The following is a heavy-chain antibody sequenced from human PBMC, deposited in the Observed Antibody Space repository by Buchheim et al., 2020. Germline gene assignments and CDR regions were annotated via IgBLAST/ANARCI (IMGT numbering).Heavy chain of an antibody. D-gene: IGHD6-6*01. CDR2: ISGSGGST. J-gene: IGHJ6*02. Sequence: EVQLLESGGGLVQPGGSLRLSCVASGFTFSSYAMRWVRQAPGKGLEWVSGISGSGGSTWYADSVKGRFSISRDNSKNTLYLQMNSLRAEDTAVYYCAKGREGYSSSSLNYYYYGMDVWGQGTT. CDR3: AKGREGYSSSSLNYYYYGMDV. CDR1: GFTFSSYA. V-gene: IGHV3-23*01.